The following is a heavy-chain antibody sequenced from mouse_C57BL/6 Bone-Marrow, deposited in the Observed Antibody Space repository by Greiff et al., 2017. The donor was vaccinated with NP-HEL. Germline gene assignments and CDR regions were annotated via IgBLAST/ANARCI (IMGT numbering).Heavy chain of an antibody. V-gene: IGHV5-12*01. D-gene: IGHD1-1*01. CDR1: GFTFSDYY. J-gene: IGHJ3*01. CDR2: ISNGGGST. Sequence: DVKLVESGGGLVQPGGSLKLSCAASGFTFSDYYMYWVRQTPEKRLEWVASISNGGGSTSYPATVKGRFTISRDNAKNTLYLQMSRLKSEDTAMYYCARWGYYGSSGWFADWGQGTLVTVSA. CDR3: ARWGYYGSSGWFAD.